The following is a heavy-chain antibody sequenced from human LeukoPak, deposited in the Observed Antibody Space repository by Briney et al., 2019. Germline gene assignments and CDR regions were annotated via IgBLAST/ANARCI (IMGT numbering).Heavy chain of an antibody. Sequence: PSETLSLTCAVYGGSFSGYYWSWIRQPPGKGLEWIGEINHSGSTNYNPSLRSRVTISVDTSKNQFSLKLSSVTAADTAVYYCARGRPKTYNDVVVVAASGYYFDYWGQGTLVTVSS. J-gene: IGHJ4*02. CDR2: INHSGST. V-gene: IGHV4-34*01. D-gene: IGHD2-15*01. CDR3: ARGRPKTYNDVVVVAASGYYFDY. CDR1: GGSFSGYY.